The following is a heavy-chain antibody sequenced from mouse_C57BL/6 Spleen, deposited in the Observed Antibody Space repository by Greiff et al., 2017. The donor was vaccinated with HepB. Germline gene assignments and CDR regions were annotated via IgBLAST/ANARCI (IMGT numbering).Heavy chain of an antibody. J-gene: IGHJ3*01. CDR1: GFTFSDYY. CDR2: ISNGGGST. V-gene: IGHV5-12*01. D-gene: IGHD2-5*01. CDR3: ARRGYSNFFAY. Sequence: VQLKESGGGLVQPGGSLKLSCAASGFTFSDYYMYWVRQTPEKRLEWVAYISNGGGSTYYPDTVKGRFTISRDNAKNTLYLQMSRLKSEDTAMYYCARRGYSNFFAYWGQGTLVTVSA.